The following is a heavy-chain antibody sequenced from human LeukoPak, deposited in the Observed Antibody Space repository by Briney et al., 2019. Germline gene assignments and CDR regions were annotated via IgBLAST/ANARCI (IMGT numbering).Heavy chain of an antibody. V-gene: IGHV1-2*02. D-gene: IGHD1-26*01. Sequence: ASVKVSCKASGYTFTGYYMHWARQAPGQGLEWMGWINPNSGGTNYAQKFQGRVTMTRDTSISTAYMELSRLRSDDTAVYYCAREKYSGSYWGYWGQGTLVTVSS. CDR1: GYTFTGYY. J-gene: IGHJ4*02. CDR2: INPNSGGT. CDR3: AREKYSGSYWGY.